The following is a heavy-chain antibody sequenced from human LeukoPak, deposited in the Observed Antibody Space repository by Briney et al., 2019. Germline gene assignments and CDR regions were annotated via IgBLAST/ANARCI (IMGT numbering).Heavy chain of an antibody. CDR2: IGAYNGNT. V-gene: IGHV1-18*01. CDR3: ARDRGVVVPAAMGDY. CDR1: GYTFTSYG. Sequence: GASVKVSCKASGYTFTSYGISWVRQTPGQGLEWMGWIGAYNGNTNYAQKLQGRVTMTTDTSTSTAYMELKSLRSDDTAVYYCARDRGVVVPAAMGDYWGQGTLVTVSS. J-gene: IGHJ4*02. D-gene: IGHD2-2*01.